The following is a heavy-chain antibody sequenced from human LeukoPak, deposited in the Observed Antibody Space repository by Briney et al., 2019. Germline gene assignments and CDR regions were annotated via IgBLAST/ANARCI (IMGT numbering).Heavy chain of an antibody. V-gene: IGHV4-34*01. CDR1: GGSLSGYY. J-gene: IGHJ4*02. D-gene: IGHD3-22*01. Sequence: SETLSLTCAAYGGSLSGYYWSWIRQPPGKGLEWIGEINHSGSTNYNPSLRSRVTISVDTSKNQFSLKLSSVTAADTAVYYCARGLRRYYDSSGYSFFDYWGQGTLVTVSS. CDR3: ARGLRRYYDSSGYSFFDY. CDR2: INHSGST.